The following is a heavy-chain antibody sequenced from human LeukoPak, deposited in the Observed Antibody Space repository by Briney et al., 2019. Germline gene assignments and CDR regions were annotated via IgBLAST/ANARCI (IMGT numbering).Heavy chain of an antibody. V-gene: IGHV4-31*03. CDR2: IYYSGST. J-gene: IGHJ4*02. CDR1: GGSISSGGYY. CDR3: ARGYCSNTRCYKEMATILPDY. Sequence: SETLSLTCTVSGGSISSGGYYWSWIRQHPGKGLEWIGYIYYSGSTYYNPSLKSRVTISVDTSKNQFSLKLSSVTAADTAVYYCARGYCSNTRCYKEMATILPDYWGQGALVTVSS. D-gene: IGHD2-2*02.